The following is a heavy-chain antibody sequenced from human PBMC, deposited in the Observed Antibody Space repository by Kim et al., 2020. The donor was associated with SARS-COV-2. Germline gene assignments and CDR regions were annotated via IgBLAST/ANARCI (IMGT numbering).Heavy chain of an antibody. Sequence: YSPSFQGQVTISADKSVSTAYLQWSSLKASDTAMYYCARFVVPAAISDYWGQGTLVTVSS. V-gene: IGHV5-51*01. J-gene: IGHJ4*02. D-gene: IGHD2-2*01. CDR3: ARFVVPAAISDY.